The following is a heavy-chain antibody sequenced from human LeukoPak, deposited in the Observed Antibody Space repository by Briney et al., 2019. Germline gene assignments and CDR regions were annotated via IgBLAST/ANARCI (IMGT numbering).Heavy chain of an antibody. V-gene: IGHV3-33*08. J-gene: IGHJ5*02. CDR2: IWYDGSNK. CDR3: ARDLIAAAATGWFDP. CDR1: GFTFSDYY. D-gene: IGHD6-13*01. Sequence: GGSLRLSCAASGFTFSDYYMSWIRQAPGKGLEWVAVIWYDGSNKYYADSVKGRFTISRDNSKNTLYLQMNSLRAEDTAVYYCARDLIAAAATGWFDPWGQGTLVTVSS.